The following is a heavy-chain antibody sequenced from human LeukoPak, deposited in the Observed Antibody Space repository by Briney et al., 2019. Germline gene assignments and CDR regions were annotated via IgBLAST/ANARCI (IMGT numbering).Heavy chain of an antibody. V-gene: IGHV4-31*03. CDR3: ARFSAWSGYLGLNY. Sequence: KASQTLSLTCTVSGGSISSGGYYWSWIRQHPGKGLEWIGYIYYSGSTYYNPSLKSRVTISVDTSKNQFSLKLSSVTAADTAVYYCARFSAWSGYLGLNYWGQGTLVTVSS. CDR1: GGSISSGGYY. J-gene: IGHJ4*02. D-gene: IGHD3-3*01. CDR2: IYYSGST.